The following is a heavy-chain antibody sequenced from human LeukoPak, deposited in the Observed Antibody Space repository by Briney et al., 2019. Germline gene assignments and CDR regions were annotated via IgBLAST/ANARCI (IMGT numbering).Heavy chain of an antibody. CDR1: GFTFSSYG. J-gene: IGHJ4*02. CDR3: AKAPSYGSGSYHVDY. D-gene: IGHD3-10*01. V-gene: IGHV3-30*02. CDR2: IRYDGSNK. Sequence: GGSLRLSCAASGFTFSSYGMHWVRKAPGKGLEWVAFIRYDGSNKYYADSVKGRFTISRDNSKNALYLQMNSLRAEDTAVYYCAKAPSYGSGSYHVDYWGQGTLVTVSS.